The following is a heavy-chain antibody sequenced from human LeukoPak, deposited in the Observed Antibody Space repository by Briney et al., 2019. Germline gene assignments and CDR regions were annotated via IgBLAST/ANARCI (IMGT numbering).Heavy chain of an antibody. D-gene: IGHD6-19*01. V-gene: IGHV4-39*07. CDR1: GGSISSSSYY. CDR3: ARDPQGSSGWYIGDY. J-gene: IGHJ4*02. CDR2: IYCSGST. Sequence: SETLSLTCTVSGGSISSSSYYWGWIRQPPGKGLEWIGSIYCSGSTYYNPSLKSRVTISVDTSKNQFSLKLSSVTAADTAVYYCARDPQGSSGWYIGDYWGQGTLATVSS.